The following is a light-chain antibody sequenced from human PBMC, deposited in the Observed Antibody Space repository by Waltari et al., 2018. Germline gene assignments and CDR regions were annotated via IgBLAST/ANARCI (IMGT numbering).Light chain of an antibody. CDR1: SSDVGGYNY. CDR3: RSYTSSSTVV. Sequence: QSALTQPASVSGSPGQSITISCTGTSSDVGGYNYVSWYQRHPGKAPKLMIYEVSNRPSGVSNRFSGSKSGNTASLTISGLQAEDEADYYCRSYTSSSTVVFGGGTKLTVL. CDR2: EVS. V-gene: IGLV2-14*01. J-gene: IGLJ2*01.